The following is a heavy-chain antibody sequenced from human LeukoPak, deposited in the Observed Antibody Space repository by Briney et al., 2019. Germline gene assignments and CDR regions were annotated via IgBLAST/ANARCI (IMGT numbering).Heavy chain of an antibody. V-gene: IGHV1-2*02. D-gene: IGHD2-21*01. J-gene: IGHJ4*02. Sequence: SVTVSRKASRYTFTHYYMQWVRQAPAQELEGMGWINPNCCSTNYEQKFQGRVNMTRDTSISTAYMELSGLRSDYSAVYYCARVRRWCFDYWGQGTLVTVSS. CDR1: RYTFTHYY. CDR3: ARVRRWCFDY. CDR2: INPNCCST.